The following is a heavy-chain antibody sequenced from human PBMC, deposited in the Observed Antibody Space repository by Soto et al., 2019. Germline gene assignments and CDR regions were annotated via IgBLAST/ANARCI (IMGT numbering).Heavy chain of an antibody. V-gene: IGHV4-38-2*02. J-gene: IGHJ6*02. CDR1: GYSISSGYY. D-gene: IGHD6-13*01. Sequence: SETLSLTCAVSGYSISSGYYWGWIRQPPGKGLEWFGSIYHSGSTYYNPSLKSRVTISVDTSKNQFSLKLSSVTAAATAVYYCAREKAATGYYGMDVWGQGTTVTVSS. CDR3: AREKAATGYYGMDV. CDR2: IYHSGST.